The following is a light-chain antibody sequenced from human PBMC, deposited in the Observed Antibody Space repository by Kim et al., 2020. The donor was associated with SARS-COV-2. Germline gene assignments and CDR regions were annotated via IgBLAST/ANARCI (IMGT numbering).Light chain of an antibody. J-gene: IGLJ3*02. CDR3: CAYAGDVL. CDR1: ISYIGNNYL. Sequence: SPGQSITTSCTGSISYIGNNYLISGYQQRPGEGHRLIIYEVTRRPSGISGRFSGAKSGKTASLAISGLQVEDEASYHCCAYAGDVLLGGGTQLTFL. V-gene: IGLV2-23*02. CDR2: EVT.